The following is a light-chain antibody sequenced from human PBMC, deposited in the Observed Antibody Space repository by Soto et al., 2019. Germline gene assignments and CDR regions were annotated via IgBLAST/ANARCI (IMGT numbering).Light chain of an antibody. CDR1: SSSIGAGFD. J-gene: IGLJ1*01. V-gene: IGLV1-40*01. CDR2: GTT. Sequence: QAVLTQPPSVSGAPGQRVTSSCTGSSSSIGAGFDVHWFQHFPGTAPKLLIYGTTNRPSGVPDRFSGSKSGASASLAITGLQAEDEADYYCQSYDTSLGGYYVFGTGTKVTVL. CDR3: QSYDTSLGGYYV.